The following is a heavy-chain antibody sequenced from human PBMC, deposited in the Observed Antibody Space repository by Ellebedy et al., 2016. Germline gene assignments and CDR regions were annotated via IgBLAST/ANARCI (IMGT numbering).Heavy chain of an antibody. CDR1: GGSISSYY. CDR3: ARGLTPHFDS. D-gene: IGHD2-21*01. Sequence: SETLSLTCTVSGGSISSYYWSWIRQPPGKGLEWIGYIYYSGSTNYNPSLKNRVTMSLDTSKNQFSLKLTSVTAADTGVYYCARGLTPHFDSWGQGALVTVSS. J-gene: IGHJ4*02. V-gene: IGHV4-59*12. CDR2: IYYSGST.